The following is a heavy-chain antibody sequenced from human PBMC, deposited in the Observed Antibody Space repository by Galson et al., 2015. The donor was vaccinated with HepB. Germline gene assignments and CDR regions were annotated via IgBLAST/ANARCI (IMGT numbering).Heavy chain of an antibody. V-gene: IGHV1-8*01. Sequence: SVKVSCKASGYTFTSYDINWVRQATGQGLEWMGWMNPNSGNTGYAQKFQGRVTMTRNTSISTAYMELSSLRSEDTAVYYCARGARGQLLFRNWFDPWGQGTLVTVSS. J-gene: IGHJ5*02. CDR2: MNPNSGNT. CDR1: GYTFTSYD. CDR3: ARGARGQLLFRNWFDP. D-gene: IGHD2-2*01.